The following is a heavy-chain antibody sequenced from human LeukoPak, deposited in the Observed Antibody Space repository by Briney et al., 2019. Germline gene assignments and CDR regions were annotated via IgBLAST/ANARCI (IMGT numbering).Heavy chain of an antibody. V-gene: IGHV3-48*03. CDR2: ISSVGSTI. CDR1: GFTFRSYE. J-gene: IGHJ4*02. D-gene: IGHD1-26*01. CDR3: AKDRRSGSYYGALSFDY. Sequence: PGGSLRLSCAASGFTFRSYEMNWVRQAPGKELEWVSYISSVGSTIYFADSVKGRFTISRDNSKNTLYLQMNSLRAEDTAVYYCAKDRRSGSYYGALSFDYWGQGTLVTVSS.